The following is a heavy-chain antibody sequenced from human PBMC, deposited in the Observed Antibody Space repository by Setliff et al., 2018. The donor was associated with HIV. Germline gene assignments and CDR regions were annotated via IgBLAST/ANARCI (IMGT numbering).Heavy chain of an antibody. J-gene: IGHJ4*02. D-gene: IGHD3-10*01. CDR2: IYYSGST. Sequence: KASETLSLTCTASGGSITYGGHYWSWIRQHPGKGLELIGYIYYSGSTYYNPSLKSRLTISVDTSKNEFSLKQRSVTAADTAVYYCARTAPMLRGTIIRWDNWGQGTLVTVSS. CDR3: ARTAPMLRGTIIRWDN. V-gene: IGHV4-31*03. CDR1: GGSITYGGHY.